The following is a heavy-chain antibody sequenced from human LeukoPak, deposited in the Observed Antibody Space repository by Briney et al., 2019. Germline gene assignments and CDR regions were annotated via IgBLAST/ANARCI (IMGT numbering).Heavy chain of an antibody. CDR1: GGSISSYY. CDR3: ASRSSIWSGYQDTLYSFDS. D-gene: IGHD3-3*01. Sequence: PSETLSLTCTVSGGSISSYYLSWIRQPPAKRLEWIGHIYYSGSTNYNPSPKSRATISVDTSKNQFSLTLSSVTAADTAVYYCASRSSIWSGYQDTLYSFDSWGQGTLVTVSS. CDR2: IYYSGST. J-gene: IGHJ4*02. V-gene: IGHV4-59*01.